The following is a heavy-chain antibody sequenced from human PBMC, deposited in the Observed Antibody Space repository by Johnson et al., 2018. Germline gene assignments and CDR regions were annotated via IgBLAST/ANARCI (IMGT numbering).Heavy chain of an antibody. CDR2: ISYDGSNK. J-gene: IGHJ1*01. CDR3: AKDIGSSGRSGYFQH. D-gene: IGHD3-22*01. Sequence: QVQLVQSGGGVVQPGRSLRLSCAASGFTFSSYAMHWVRQAPGKGLEWVAVISYDGSNKYYADSVKGRFTISRENAKNSLYLQMNSLRAEDTALYYCAKDIGSSGRSGYFQHWGQGTLVTVSS. CDR1: GFTFSSYA. V-gene: IGHV3-30*14.